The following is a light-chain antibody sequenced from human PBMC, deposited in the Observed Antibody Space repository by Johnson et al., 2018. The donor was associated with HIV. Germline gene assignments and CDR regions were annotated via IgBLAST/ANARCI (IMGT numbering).Light chain of an antibody. Sequence: QSVLTQPPSVSAAPGQKVTISCSGSSSNIGNNYVSWYQQLPRTAPKLLIYENNKRPSGVPDRFSGSKSGTAATLGITGLQTGDEADYYCGTWDTSRRAYVFGSGTKVT. V-gene: IGLV1-51*02. CDR2: ENN. J-gene: IGLJ1*01. CDR3: GTWDTSRRAYV. CDR1: SSNIGNNY.